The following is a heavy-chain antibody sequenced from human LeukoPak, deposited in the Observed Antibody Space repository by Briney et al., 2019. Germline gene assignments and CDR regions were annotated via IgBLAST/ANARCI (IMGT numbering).Heavy chain of an antibody. V-gene: IGHV3-33*01. CDR1: GFIFSSYG. D-gene: IGHD2-8*02. CDR2: IWYDDSKK. CDR3: ARDPGGESTGFYYDY. J-gene: IGHJ4*02. Sequence: GRSLRLSCAPSGFIFSSYGMHWVRQAPGKGLEWVAVIWYDDSKKYYADSVKGRFTISRDNSKNTLFLQMNSLRAADTAVYYCARDPGGESTGFYYDYWGQGTLVTVSS.